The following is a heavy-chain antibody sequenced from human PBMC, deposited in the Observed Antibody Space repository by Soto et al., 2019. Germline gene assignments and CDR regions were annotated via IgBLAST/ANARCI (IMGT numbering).Heavy chain of an antibody. D-gene: IGHD5-18*01. Sequence: QVQLVQSGAEVKKPESSVKVSCKAPGGTFSTYAISWVRQAPGQGLEWMGGIIPMFGTANYAQRFQDRVTITADESTNTVDMGLSSLTSEDTAVYWCASGIQLWLRRINNGYSGWGQGTLVTVSS. CDR3: ASGIQLWLRRINNGYSG. CDR2: IIPMFGTA. V-gene: IGHV1-69*12. CDR1: GGTFSTYA. J-gene: IGHJ4*02.